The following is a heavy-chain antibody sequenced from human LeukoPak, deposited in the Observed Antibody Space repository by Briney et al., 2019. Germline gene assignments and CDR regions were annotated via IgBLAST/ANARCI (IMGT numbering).Heavy chain of an antibody. CDR1: GXSIVSYY. Sequence: SETLSLTCTVSGXSIVSYYWSWIRQPPGKGLEWIGYIYYTGSTNYNPSLKSRVTISVDTSKNQFSLKLSSVTAADTAVYYCARYLAAGYFDLWGRGTLVTVSS. J-gene: IGHJ2*01. V-gene: IGHV4-59*08. CDR2: IYYTGST. CDR3: ARYLAAGYFDL. D-gene: IGHD6-25*01.